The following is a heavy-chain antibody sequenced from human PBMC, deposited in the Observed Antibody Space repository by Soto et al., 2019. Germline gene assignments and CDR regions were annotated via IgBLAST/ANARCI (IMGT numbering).Heavy chain of an antibody. V-gene: IGHV4-4*02. CDR3: ARIAVAGTRFDY. CDR2: IYHSGST. J-gene: IGHJ4*02. CDR1: GGTCSSINC. D-gene: IGHD6-19*01. Sequence: PSVTLSLTCTVSGGTCSSINCWSWVHQPPGKGLEWIGEIYHSGSTNYNPSLKSRVTISVDKSKNQFSLKLSSVTAADTAVYYCARIAVAGTRFDYWGQGTLVTVSS.